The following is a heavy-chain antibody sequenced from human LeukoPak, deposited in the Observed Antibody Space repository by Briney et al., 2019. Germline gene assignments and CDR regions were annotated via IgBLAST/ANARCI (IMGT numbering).Heavy chain of an antibody. J-gene: IGHJ4*02. CDR2: INSDGSVT. D-gene: IGHD2-2*01. CDR3: ARKTAAAHFDY. CDR1: GFTFSSYW. Sequence: GGSLRLSCAASGFTFSSYWMHWVRQAPGKGLVWVSRINSDGSVTNYADSVKGRFTISRDNAKNSLYLQMNSLRAEDTAVYYCARKTAAAHFDYWGQGTLVTVSS. V-gene: IGHV3-74*01.